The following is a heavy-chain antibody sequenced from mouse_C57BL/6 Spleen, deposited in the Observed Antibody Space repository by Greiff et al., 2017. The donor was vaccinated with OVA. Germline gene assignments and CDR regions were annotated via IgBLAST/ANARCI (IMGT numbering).Heavy chain of an antibody. CDR1: GYTFTSYW. D-gene: IGHD3-3*01. J-gene: IGHJ4*01. Sequence: QVQLQQPGAELVMPGASVKLSCKASGYTFTSYWMHWVKQRPGQGLEWIGEIDPSDSYTNYNQQFKGKSTLTVDKSSSTAYMQLSSLTSEDSAVYYCARRGTGAMDYWGQGTSVTVSS. V-gene: IGHV1-69*01. CDR2: IDPSDSYT. CDR3: ARRGTGAMDY.